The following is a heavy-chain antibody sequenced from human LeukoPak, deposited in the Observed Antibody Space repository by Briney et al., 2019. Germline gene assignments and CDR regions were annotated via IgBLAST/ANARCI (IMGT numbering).Heavy chain of an antibody. CDR1: GFTFSSYW. CDR3: ARGVYSSSLYFDY. J-gene: IGHJ4*02. V-gene: IGHV3-74*01. CDR2: INSDGSST. D-gene: IGHD6-6*01. Sequence: PGGSLRLSCAASGFTFSSYWMHWVRQAPGKGLVWVSRINSDGSSTSYADSVKGRFTISRDNAKNTLYLQMNSLRAGDTAVYYCARGVYSSSLYFDYWGQGTLVTVSS.